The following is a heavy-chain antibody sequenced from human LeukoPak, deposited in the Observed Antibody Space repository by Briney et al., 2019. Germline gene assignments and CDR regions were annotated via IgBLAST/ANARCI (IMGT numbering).Heavy chain of an antibody. CDR1: GGSIGSYY. CDR3: ARTAPLNYYDSSGYYYRPKYYFDY. CDR2: IYYSGST. J-gene: IGHJ4*02. D-gene: IGHD3-22*01. Sequence: SETLSLTCTVSGGSIGSYYWSWIRQPPGKGLEWIGYIYYSGSTNYNPSLKSRVTISVDTSKNQFSLKLSSVTAADTAVYYCARTAPLNYYDSSGYYYRPKYYFDYWGQGTLVTVSS. V-gene: IGHV4-59*12.